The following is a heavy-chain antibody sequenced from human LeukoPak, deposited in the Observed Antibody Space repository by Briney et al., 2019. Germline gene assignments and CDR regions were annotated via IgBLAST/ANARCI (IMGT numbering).Heavy chain of an antibody. J-gene: IGHJ6*03. D-gene: IGHD5-18*01. CDR1: GYTFTSYD. V-gene: IGHV1-8*01. CDR3: ARVGFLVDTRRNYYYYYYMDV. Sequence: GASVKVSCKASGYTFTSYDINWVRQATGQGLEWMGWMNPNSGNTGYAQKFQGRVTMTRNTSISTAYMELSSLRSEDTAVYYCARVGFLVDTRRNYYYYYYMDVWGKGTTVTISS. CDR2: MNPNSGNT.